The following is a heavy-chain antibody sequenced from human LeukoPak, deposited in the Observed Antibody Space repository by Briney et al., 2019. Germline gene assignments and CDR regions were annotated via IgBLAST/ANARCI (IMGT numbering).Heavy chain of an antibody. V-gene: IGHV3-23*01. CDR1: GFTFSSYA. J-gene: IGHJ4*02. D-gene: IGHD1-26*01. Sequence: PGGSLRLSCAASGFTFSSYAMSWLRQAPEKGLEWVSTISGSGGGTYYADSVKGRFTISRDDSKYTLYLQMNSLRAEDTAVYYCVKDLGRYRNNCFDYWGQGTLVTVSS. CDR2: ISGSGGGT. CDR3: VKDLGRYRNNCFDY.